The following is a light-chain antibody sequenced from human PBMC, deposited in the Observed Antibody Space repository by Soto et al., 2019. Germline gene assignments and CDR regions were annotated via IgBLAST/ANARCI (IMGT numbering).Light chain of an antibody. CDR2: GAS. CDR1: QSVSNNY. CDR3: QQYGSSGT. Sequence: IGFSKSPGTLSLSHGERATLSCRASQSVSNNYLAWYQQKPGQAPRLLIYGASNRATGIPDRFSGSGSGTDFTLTISRLEPEDFAVYYCQQYGSSGTFGQGTKVDIK. J-gene: IGKJ1*01. V-gene: IGKV3-20*01.